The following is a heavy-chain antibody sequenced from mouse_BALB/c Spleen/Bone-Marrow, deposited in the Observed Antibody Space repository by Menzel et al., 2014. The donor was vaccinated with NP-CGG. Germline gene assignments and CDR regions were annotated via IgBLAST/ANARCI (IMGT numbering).Heavy chain of an antibody. CDR3: ARNPIRRNAMDY. CDR2: IWSGGTT. D-gene: IGHD2-12*01. V-gene: IGHV2-2*02. J-gene: IGHJ4*01. CDR1: GFSLTSYG. Sequence: VQLQQSGPGLVQPSQSLSITCTVSGFSLTSYGVHWVRQSPGKGLEWLGVIWSGGTTDYNAPLISRLSISKDNSKSQVFFKINSLQANGTAIYYCARNPIRRNAMDYCGQGTSVTVSP.